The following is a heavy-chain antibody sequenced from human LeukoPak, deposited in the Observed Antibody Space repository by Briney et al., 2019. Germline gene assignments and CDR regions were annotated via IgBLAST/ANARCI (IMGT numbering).Heavy chain of an antibody. CDR1: GFTFSGYG. CDR2: ISGGGGST. J-gene: IGHJ4*02. CDR3: AKRYSGSYWLYFDY. V-gene: IGHV3-23*01. D-gene: IGHD1-26*01. Sequence: GRSLRLSCAASGFTFSGYGMSWVRQAPGKGLEWVSAISGGGGSTYYGDSVKGRFTISRDNSKNTLYLQMNNLRAEDTAVYYCAKRYSGSYWLYFDYWGQGTLVTVSS.